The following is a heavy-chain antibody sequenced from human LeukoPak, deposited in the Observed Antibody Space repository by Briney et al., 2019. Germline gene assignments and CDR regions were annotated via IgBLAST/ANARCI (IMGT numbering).Heavy chain of an antibody. CDR1: GGSISRSTYY. D-gene: IGHD3-3*02. V-gene: IGHV4-39*07. CDR3: ARDKAVLGSFGWFDP. Sequence: PSETLSLTCTVSGGSISRSTYYWGWIRQPPGKGLEWIGNIYSSGSTYYNPSLKSRVTISVDTSKNQFSLKLSSVTAADTAVYYCARDKAVLGSFGWFDPWGQGTLVTVSS. CDR2: IYSSGST. J-gene: IGHJ5*02.